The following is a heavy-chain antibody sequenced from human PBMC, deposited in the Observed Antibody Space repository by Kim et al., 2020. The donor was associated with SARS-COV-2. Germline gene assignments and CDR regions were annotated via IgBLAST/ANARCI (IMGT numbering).Heavy chain of an antibody. Sequence: ADSVKGRFTISRDNDNNSLYRQMNSLRAEDTAVYYCARGLYSSSPGWFDPWGQGTLVTVSS. CDR3: ARGLYSSSPGWFDP. V-gene: IGHV3-11*01. D-gene: IGHD6-6*01. J-gene: IGHJ5*02.